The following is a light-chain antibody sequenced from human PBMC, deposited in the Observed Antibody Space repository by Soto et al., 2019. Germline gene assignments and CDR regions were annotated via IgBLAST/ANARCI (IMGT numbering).Light chain of an antibody. CDR1: SSDVGVYSF. Sequence: QPVLTQPRSVSGSPGQSVTISCTGTSSDVGVYSFVSWYQQQPGKAPKLMIYDVSQRPSGVPDRFSGSRSGNTASLTISGLQAVDDADYYCCSYAATSVIFGGGTKLTVL. CDR2: DVS. J-gene: IGLJ2*01. V-gene: IGLV2-11*01. CDR3: CSYAATSVI.